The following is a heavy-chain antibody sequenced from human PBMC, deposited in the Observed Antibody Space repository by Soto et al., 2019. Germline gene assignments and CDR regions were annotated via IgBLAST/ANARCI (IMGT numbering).Heavy chain of an antibody. Sequence: QVQLVQSGAEVKEPGASVQVSCKASGYTFTDYRMHWVRQAPGQGLEWMGTINPSNAATNYALKFQGGVTMTSDTSTNTVYMDLSSLRSDETAGYYCAGEGGDWGQGTLVTVSS. CDR3: AGEGGD. CDR1: GYTFTDYR. J-gene: IGHJ1*01. CDR2: INPSNAAT. V-gene: IGHV1-46*01. D-gene: IGHD3-16*01.